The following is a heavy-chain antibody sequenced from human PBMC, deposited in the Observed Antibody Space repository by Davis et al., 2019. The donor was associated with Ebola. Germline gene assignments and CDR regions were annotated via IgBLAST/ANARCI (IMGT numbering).Heavy chain of an antibody. Sequence: ASVKVSCKASGYTFTSYYMHWVRQAPGQGLEWMGIINPSGGSTSYAQKFQGRVTMTRDTSTSTVYMELSSLRSEDTAVYYCAKKPRIDGSGRDGMDVWGQGTAVTVAS. CDR1: GYTFTSYY. D-gene: IGHD3-10*01. J-gene: IGHJ6*02. V-gene: IGHV1-46*01. CDR3: AKKPRIDGSGRDGMDV. CDR2: INPSGGST.